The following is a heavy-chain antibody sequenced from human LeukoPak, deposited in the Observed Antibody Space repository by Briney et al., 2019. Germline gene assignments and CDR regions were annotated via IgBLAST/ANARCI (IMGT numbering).Heavy chain of an antibody. V-gene: IGHV4-4*07. CDR3: ARDIGYCTSANCYGRFNWFDP. CDR1: GGSISGYY. D-gene: IGHD2-2*01. CDR2: VYASGST. J-gene: IGHJ5*02. Sequence: TSETLPLTCTVSGGSISGYYWSWIRHPAGKGLEWIGRVYASGSTHYNPSVKSRVTMSVDASRNQFSLKLSSVTAADTAVYFCARDIGYCTSANCYGRFNWFDPWGQGTLVTVSS.